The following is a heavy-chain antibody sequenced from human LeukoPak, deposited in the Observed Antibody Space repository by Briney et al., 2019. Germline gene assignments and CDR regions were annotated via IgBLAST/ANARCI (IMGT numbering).Heavy chain of an antibody. J-gene: IGHJ4*02. CDR2: INHSGST. V-gene: IGHV4-34*01. Sequence: SETLSLTCAVYGGSFSGYYWSWIRQPPGKGLEWIGEINHSGSTNYNPSLKSRVTISVDTSKNQFSLKLSSVTAADTAVYYCASGYWPAADYWGQGTLVTVSS. CDR1: GGSFSGYY. CDR3: ASGYWPAADY. D-gene: IGHD2-15*01.